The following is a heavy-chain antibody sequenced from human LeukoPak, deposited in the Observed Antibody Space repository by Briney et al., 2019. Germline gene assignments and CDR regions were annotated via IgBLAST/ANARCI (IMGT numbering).Heavy chain of an antibody. CDR2: INHSGST. D-gene: IGHD2-15*01. CDR3: ARGTSDIIVVIAATPFDY. Sequence: SETLSLTCAVYGGSFSGYYWSWIRQPPGKGLEWNGEINHSGSTNYNPSLKSRVTISVDTSKNQFSLKLSSVTAADTAVYYCARGTSDIIVVIAATPFDYWGRGTLVTVSS. CDR1: GGSFSGYY. V-gene: IGHV4-34*01. J-gene: IGHJ4*02.